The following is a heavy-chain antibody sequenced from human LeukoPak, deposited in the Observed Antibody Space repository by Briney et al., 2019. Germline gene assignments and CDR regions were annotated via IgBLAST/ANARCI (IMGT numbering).Heavy chain of an antibody. V-gene: IGHV1-46*01. CDR3: ARVKSEQWLVNWLDP. CDR2: INPSGGST. CDR1: GYTFTSYG. J-gene: IGHJ5*02. Sequence: VASVKVSCKASGYTFTSYGISWVRQAPGQGLEWMGIINPSGGSTSYAQKFQGRVTMTRDTSTSTVYMELSSLRSEDTAVYYCARVKSEQWLVNWLDPWGQGTLVTVSS. D-gene: IGHD6-19*01.